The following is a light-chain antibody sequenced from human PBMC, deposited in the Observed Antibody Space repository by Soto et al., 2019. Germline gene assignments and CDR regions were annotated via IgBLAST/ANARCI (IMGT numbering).Light chain of an antibody. CDR3: QQYYSAPWT. CDR1: QSVLYSSNNKNY. V-gene: IGKV4-1*01. CDR2: WAS. J-gene: IGKJ1*01. Sequence: DIVLTQSPDSLAVSLGERATINCRSSQSVLYSSNNKNYFAWYQQKPGQPPKLLIYWASTRESGVPDRFSGSGSGTDFTLTISNLQAEDVAVYYCQQYYSAPWTFGQGTKVEIK.